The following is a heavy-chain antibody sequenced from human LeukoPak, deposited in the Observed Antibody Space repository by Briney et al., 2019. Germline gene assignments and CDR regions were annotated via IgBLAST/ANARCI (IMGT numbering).Heavy chain of an antibody. J-gene: IGHJ4*02. Sequence: ASVTVSCKASGYTFTSYYMHWVRQAPGQGLEWMGIINPSGGSTSYAQKFQGRVTMTRSTSINTAYMELSSLRSEDTAVYYCARGASRSFDYWGQGTLVAVSS. V-gene: IGHV1-46*01. CDR1: GYTFTSYY. CDR2: INPSGGST. CDR3: ARGASRSFDY.